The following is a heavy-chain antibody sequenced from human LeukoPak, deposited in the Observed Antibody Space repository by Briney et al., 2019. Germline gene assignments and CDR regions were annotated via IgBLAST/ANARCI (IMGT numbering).Heavy chain of an antibody. CDR1: GYTFTGFD. CDR2: ISPNSGDT. Sequence: GSVKVSCTASGYTFTGFDMHWVRQAPGQGLEWMGWISPNSGDTNYTQKVQDRFTMTRDTSISTAYMELSRLRSDDTAVYYCARFYYDSSSYSHWGQGTLVTVSS. V-gene: IGHV1-2*02. CDR3: ARFYYDSSSYSH. D-gene: IGHD3-22*01. J-gene: IGHJ4*02.